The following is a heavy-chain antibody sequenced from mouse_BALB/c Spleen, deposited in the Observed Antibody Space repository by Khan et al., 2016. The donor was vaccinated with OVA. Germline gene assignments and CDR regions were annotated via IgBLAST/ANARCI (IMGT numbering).Heavy chain of an antibody. CDR2: IDPSKSET. D-gene: IGHD1-1*01. Sequence: QVQLKESGPELVRPGASVKMSCKASGYTFTSFWIHWVKQRPGQGLEWIGMIDPSKSETRLNQKFKDKATLNVDKSSNTAYLQLSRMTSEDSAVYDCARGGYGSPFAYWGQGTLVTVSA. J-gene: IGHJ3*01. V-gene: IGHV1S127*01. CDR3: ARGGYGSPFAY. CDR1: GYTFTSFW.